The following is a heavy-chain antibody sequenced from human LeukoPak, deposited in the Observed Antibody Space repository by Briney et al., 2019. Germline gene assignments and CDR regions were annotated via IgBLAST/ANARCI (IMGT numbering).Heavy chain of an antibody. J-gene: IGHJ6*04. CDR1: GGSFSGYH. CDR2: INHSGST. V-gene: IGHV4-34*01. CDR3: AGVRWLVPRGMDV. D-gene: IGHD6-19*01. Sequence: SETLSLTCAVYGGSFSGYHWSWIRQPPGKGLEWIGEINHSGSTNYNPSLKSRVTISVDTSKNQFSLKLSSVTAADTAVYYCAGVRWLVPRGMDVWGKGTTVTVSS.